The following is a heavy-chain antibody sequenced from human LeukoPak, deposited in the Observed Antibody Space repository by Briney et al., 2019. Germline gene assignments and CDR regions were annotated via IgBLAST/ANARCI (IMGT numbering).Heavy chain of an antibody. Sequence: GGSPRLSCETAGFTFSSYVMHWVRRTPGKGLVWVSRISHDGIISYADSVKGRFTISRDNAKNTLILQMNSLRVEDTAVYYCARDWVYKIDYWGRGTLVTVSS. CDR2: ISHDGII. CDR1: GFTFSSYV. J-gene: IGHJ4*02. D-gene: IGHD5-24*01. CDR3: ARDWVYKIDY. V-gene: IGHV3-74*01.